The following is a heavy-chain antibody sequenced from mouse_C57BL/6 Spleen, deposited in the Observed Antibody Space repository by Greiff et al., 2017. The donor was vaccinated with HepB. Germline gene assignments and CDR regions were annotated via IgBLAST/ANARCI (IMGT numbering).Heavy chain of an antibody. CDR2: MNPSSGYT. Sequence: QVQLQQSGAELARPGASVKMSCKASGYTFTSYTMHWVKQRPGQGLEWIGYMNPSSGYTKYNQKFKDKATLTADKSSSTAYMQLSSLTSEDSAVYYCARSLYGSSYDWYFDVWGTGTTVTVSS. V-gene: IGHV1-4*01. D-gene: IGHD1-1*01. J-gene: IGHJ1*03. CDR3: ARSLYGSSYDWYFDV. CDR1: GYTFTSYT.